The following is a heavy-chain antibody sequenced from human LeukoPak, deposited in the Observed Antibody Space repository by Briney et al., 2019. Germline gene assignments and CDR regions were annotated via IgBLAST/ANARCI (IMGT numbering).Heavy chain of an antibody. V-gene: IGHV4-59*01. J-gene: IGHJ6*03. CDR2: IYYSGST. CDR1: GGSISSYY. Sequence: PSETLSLTCIVSGGSISSYYWSWIRQPPGRGLEWIGCIYYSGSTNYNPSLKSRVTISVDTSKNHFSLKLSSVAAADTAVYYCARGLYYDFFYYSYYMDVWGKGTTVTVSS. CDR3: ARGLYYDFFYYSYYMDV. D-gene: IGHD3-3*01.